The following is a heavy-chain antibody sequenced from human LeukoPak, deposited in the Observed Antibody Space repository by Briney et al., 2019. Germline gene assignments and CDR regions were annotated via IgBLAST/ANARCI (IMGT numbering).Heavy chain of an antibody. D-gene: IGHD6-13*01. Sequence: GASVNVSYKASGYTFTGYYMHWVRQAPGQGLEWMGWINPNSGVTNYAQKFQGRVTMTRDMSISTVYMELSRLRSDDTAVYYCARRGALVEGFDYWGQGTLVTVSS. V-gene: IGHV1-2*02. CDR2: INPNSGVT. J-gene: IGHJ4*02. CDR1: GYTFTGYY. CDR3: ARRGALVEGFDY.